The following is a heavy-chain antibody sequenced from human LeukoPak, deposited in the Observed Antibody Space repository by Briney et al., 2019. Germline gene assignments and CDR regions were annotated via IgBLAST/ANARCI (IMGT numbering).Heavy chain of an antibody. CDR3: ARGPDRDYGGYVFNDY. CDR1: GGSISSGAYY. D-gene: IGHD4-17*01. CDR2: IYYSGST. Sequence: SQTLSLTCTVSGGSISSGAYYWSWIRQHPGRGLEWIGFIYYSGSTYYNPSLKSRVTISVDTSKNQFSLKVSSVTAADTAVYYCARGPDRDYGGYVFNDYWGQGTLVTVSS. J-gene: IGHJ4*02. V-gene: IGHV4-31*03.